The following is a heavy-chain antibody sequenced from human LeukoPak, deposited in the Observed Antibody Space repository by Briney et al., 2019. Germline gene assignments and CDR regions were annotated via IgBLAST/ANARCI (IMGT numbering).Heavy chain of an antibody. CDR3: TTSPYPGIDY. CDR2: IKSKTHGGTT. Sequence: GGSLRLSCAASGFTFSNAWMTWVRQAPGRGLECVGRIKSKTHGGTTDYAAPVKGRFTISREDSKNTLYLQMNTLQTEDTAVYYCTTSPYPGIDYWGQGTLVTVSS. J-gene: IGHJ4*02. V-gene: IGHV3-15*01. D-gene: IGHD3-16*01. CDR1: GFTFSNAW.